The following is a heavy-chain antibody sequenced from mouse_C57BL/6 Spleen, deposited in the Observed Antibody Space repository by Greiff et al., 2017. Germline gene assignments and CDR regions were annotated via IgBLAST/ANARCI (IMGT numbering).Heavy chain of an antibody. D-gene: IGHD3-3*01. J-gene: IGHJ4*01. CDR3: AKGEGSMDY. V-gene: IGHV1-50*01. CDR1: GYTFTSYW. CDR2: IGPGGSST. Sequence: QVQLQQPGAELVKPGASVKLSCTASGYTFTSYWMHWVQQRPGQGLEWIGEIGPGGSSTNYNQKFKGKATLTVDTSSSTAYMQLSSLTYEDAAVYYCAKGEGSMDYWGQGTSVTVSS.